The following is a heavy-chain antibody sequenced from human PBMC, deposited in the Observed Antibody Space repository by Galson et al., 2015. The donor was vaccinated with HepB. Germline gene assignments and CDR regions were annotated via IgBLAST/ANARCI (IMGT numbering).Heavy chain of an antibody. CDR1: GSTFSSYA. J-gene: IGHJ3*02. CDR3: ARGGPGYCSGGSCYGGSDAFDI. Sequence: SVKVSCKASGSTFSSYAISWVRQAPGQGLEWMGGIIPIFGTANYAQKFQGRVTLTADESTSTAYMELSSLRSEDTAVYCCARGGPGYCSGGSCYGGSDAFDIWGKGTMVTVSS. D-gene: IGHD2-15*01. V-gene: IGHV1-69*13. CDR2: IIPIFGTA.